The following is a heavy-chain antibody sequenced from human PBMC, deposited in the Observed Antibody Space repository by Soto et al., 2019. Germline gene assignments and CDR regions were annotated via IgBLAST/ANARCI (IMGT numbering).Heavy chain of an antibody. D-gene: IGHD1-1*01. CDR3: ARGRTDVHGDY. CDR2: IDYTGRT. CDR1: GDTINTYF. J-gene: IGHJ4*02. V-gene: IGHV4-59*12. Sequence: SETLSLTCTISGDTINTYFWNWIRQPPGKGLQWIGHIDYTGRTIYNPSLESRVSMSLDTSKNQFSLKLSSVTAADTAVYYCARGRTDVHGDYWGQGTLVTVPQ.